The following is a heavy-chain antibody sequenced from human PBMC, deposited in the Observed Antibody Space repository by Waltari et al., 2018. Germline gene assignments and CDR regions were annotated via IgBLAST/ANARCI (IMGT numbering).Heavy chain of an antibody. CDR2: IVAGSGNT. CDR1: GFTFKYSA. V-gene: IGHV1-58*02. CDR3: AAESPDSNAFDI. Sequence: QMQVVQSGPEVKEPGTSVRIYCRASGFTFKYSAIQWLRQARGKRLEWIGWIVAGSGNTNYAQQFQDTVYIARDMSTNTVYMELSSLRSEDTAVYYCAAESPDSNAFDIWGQGTKVTVSS. J-gene: IGHJ3*02. D-gene: IGHD2-21*02.